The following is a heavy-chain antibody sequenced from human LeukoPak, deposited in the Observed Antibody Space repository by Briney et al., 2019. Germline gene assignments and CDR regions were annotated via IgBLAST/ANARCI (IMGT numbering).Heavy chain of an antibody. D-gene: IGHD6-13*01. Sequence: PSETLSLTCAVYGGSFSGYYWSWIRQPPGKGLEWIGEINHSGSTNYNPSLKSRVTISVDTSKNQFSLKLSSVTAADTAAYYCARGGGIAAAAAMNYWGQGTLVTVSS. V-gene: IGHV4-34*01. CDR3: ARGGGIAAAAAMNY. CDR2: INHSGST. J-gene: IGHJ4*02. CDR1: GGSFSGYY.